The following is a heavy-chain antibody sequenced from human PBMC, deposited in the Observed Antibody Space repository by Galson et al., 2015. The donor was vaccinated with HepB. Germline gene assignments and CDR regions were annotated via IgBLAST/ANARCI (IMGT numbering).Heavy chain of an antibody. CDR3: ARAGGVGCSSTSCPMGYFQH. CDR2: ISYDGSNK. Sequence: SLRLSCAASGFTFSSYAMHWVRQAPGKGLEWVAVISYDGSNKYYADSVKGRFTISRDNSKNTLYLQMNSLRAEDTAVYYCARAGGVGCSSTSCPMGYFQHWGQGTLVTVSS. CDR1: GFTFSSYA. D-gene: IGHD2-2*01. V-gene: IGHV3-30*04. J-gene: IGHJ1*01.